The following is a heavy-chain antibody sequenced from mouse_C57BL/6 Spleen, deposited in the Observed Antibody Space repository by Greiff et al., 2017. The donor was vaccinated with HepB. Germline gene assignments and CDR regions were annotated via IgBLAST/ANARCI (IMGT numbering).Heavy chain of an antibody. Sequence: QVQLQQSGAELAKPGASVKLSCKASGYTFTSYWMHWVKQRPGQGLEWIGYINPSSGYTKYNQKFKDKATLTADKSSSTAYMKLSSLTYEDSAVYYCAREERITTVVAWFAYWGQGTLVTVSA. CDR2: INPSSGYT. CDR1: GYTFTSYW. V-gene: IGHV1-7*01. D-gene: IGHD1-1*01. CDR3: AREERITTVVAWFAY. J-gene: IGHJ3*01.